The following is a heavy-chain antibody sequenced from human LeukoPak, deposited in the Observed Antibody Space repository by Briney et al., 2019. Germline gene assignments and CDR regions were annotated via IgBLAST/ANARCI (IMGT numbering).Heavy chain of an antibody. J-gene: IGHJ6*03. V-gene: IGHV3-30*02. Sequence: GGSLRLSCAASGFTFSSYGVHWVRQAPGKGLEWVAVIWYGGSNKYYADSVKGRFTISRDNSKNTLYLQMNSLRAEDTAVYYCAKARDFYYYYMDVWGKGTTVTVSS. D-gene: IGHD2/OR15-2a*01. CDR2: IWYGGSNK. CDR3: AKARDFYYYYMDV. CDR1: GFTFSSYG.